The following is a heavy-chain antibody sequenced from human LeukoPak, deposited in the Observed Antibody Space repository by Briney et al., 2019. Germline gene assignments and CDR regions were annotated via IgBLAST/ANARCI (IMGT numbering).Heavy chain of an antibody. CDR2: IYPGDSDT. J-gene: IGHJ4*02. CDR3: ARHFGDYYDSSGYSDY. V-gene: IGHV5-51*01. CDR1: GYIFTTYW. Sequence: GESLKISCKGSGYIFTTYWIGWVRQMPGKGLEWMGIIYPGDSDTRYSPSFQGQVTISADKSISTAYLQWSSLKASDTAIYYCARHFGDYYDSSGYSDYWGQGTLVTVSS. D-gene: IGHD3-22*01.